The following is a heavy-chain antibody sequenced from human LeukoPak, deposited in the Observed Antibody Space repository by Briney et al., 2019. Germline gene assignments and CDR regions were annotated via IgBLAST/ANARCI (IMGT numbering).Heavy chain of an antibody. Sequence: ASVKVSCKASGGTFSSHVISWVRQAPGQGLEWMGWISAYNGNTNYAQKLQGRVTMTTDTSTSTAYMELRSLRSDDTAVYYCARDSSTSSQGLAFDIWGQGTMVTVSS. CDR2: ISAYNGNT. CDR3: ARDSSTSSQGLAFDI. J-gene: IGHJ3*02. V-gene: IGHV1-18*01. D-gene: IGHD2-2*01. CDR1: GGTFSSHV.